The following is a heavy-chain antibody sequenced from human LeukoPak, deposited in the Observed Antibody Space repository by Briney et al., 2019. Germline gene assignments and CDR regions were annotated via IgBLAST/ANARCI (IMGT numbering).Heavy chain of an antibody. J-gene: IGHJ4*02. CDR1: GFTFDDYG. CDR3: ARTSITMVRGVYYFDY. D-gene: IGHD3-10*01. CDR2: INWNGGST. Sequence: GGSLRLSCAASGFTFDDYGMSWVRQAPGKGLEWVSGINWNGGSTGYADSVKGRFTISRDNAKNSLYLQMNSLRAEDTALYYCARTSITMVRGVYYFDYWGQGTLVTVSS. V-gene: IGHV3-20*04.